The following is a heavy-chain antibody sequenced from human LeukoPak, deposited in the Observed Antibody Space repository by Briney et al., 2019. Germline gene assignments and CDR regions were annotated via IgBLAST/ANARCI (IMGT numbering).Heavy chain of an antibody. CDR2: IWYDGSNK. CDR3: AKGATTMVGYYFDY. J-gene: IGHJ4*02. CDR1: GFTFSSYG. Sequence: GGSLRLSCAASGFTFSSYGMHGVREAPGKGLEWVAVIWYDGSNKYYADSVKGRFTISRDNSKNTLYLQMNSLRAEDTAVYYCAKGATTMVGYYFDYWGQGTLVTVSS. D-gene: IGHD5-18*01. V-gene: IGHV3-33*06.